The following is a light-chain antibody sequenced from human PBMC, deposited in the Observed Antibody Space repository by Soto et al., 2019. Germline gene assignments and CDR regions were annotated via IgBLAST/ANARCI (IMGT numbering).Light chain of an antibody. CDR1: QSVTDW. V-gene: IGKV1-5*01. CDR3: QQYYRSCT. J-gene: IGKJ2*02. CDR2: DAS. Sequence: DIQLTQSPSTLSASVGDRVTITCRASQSVTDWLAWYQQKPGKAPKLLIYDASSLQSGVRSRFSGSGSGTEFSLTISSLQPDDFATYYCQQYYRSCTFGQGTKVEIK.